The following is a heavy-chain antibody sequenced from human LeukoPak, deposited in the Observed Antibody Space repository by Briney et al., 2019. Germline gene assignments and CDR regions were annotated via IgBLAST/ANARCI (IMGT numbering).Heavy chain of an antibody. CDR1: GFTFSSYA. V-gene: IGHV3-23*01. J-gene: IGHJ4*02. Sequence: GGSLRLSCAASGFTFSSYAMSWVRQAPGKGLEWVSAISGSGGSTYYADSVKGRFTISRDNSKNTLYLQMNSLRAEDTAVYYCANSRPDYYYDSRGYPLWYYFDYWGQGTLVTVSS. CDR3: ANSRPDYYYDSRGYPLWYYFDY. D-gene: IGHD3-22*01. CDR2: ISGSGGST.